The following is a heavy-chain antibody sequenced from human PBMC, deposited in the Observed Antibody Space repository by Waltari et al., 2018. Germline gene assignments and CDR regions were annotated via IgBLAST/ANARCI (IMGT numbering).Heavy chain of an antibody. V-gene: IGHV3-23*01. CDR1: GLPPFTHA. D-gene: IGHD1-20*01. CDR3: AKPFYNWDDPLHS. J-gene: IGHJ1*01. CDR2: ISVSDAT. Sequence: EVQLLESGGGFVQPGGSLRLPCHASGLPPFTHAINWVRQAPGKGLEWVSSISVSDATYYADSVKGRFTISRDYSDNTVYLQMDSLRADDTAVYFCAKPFYNWDDPLHSWGQGTPVTVSS.